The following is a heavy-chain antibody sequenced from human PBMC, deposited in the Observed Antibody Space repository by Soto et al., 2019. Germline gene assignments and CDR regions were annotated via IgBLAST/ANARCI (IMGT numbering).Heavy chain of an antibody. V-gene: IGHV4-30-4*01. CDR2: IYYSGST. Sequence: CTVSGGSISSGDYYWSWIRQPPGKGLEWIGYIYYSGSTYYNPSLKSRVTISVDTSKNQFPLKLSSVTAADTAVYYCARGHAYSYGSYWGQGTLVTVSS. J-gene: IGHJ4*02. CDR1: GGSISSGDYY. CDR3: ARGHAYSYGSY. D-gene: IGHD5-18*01.